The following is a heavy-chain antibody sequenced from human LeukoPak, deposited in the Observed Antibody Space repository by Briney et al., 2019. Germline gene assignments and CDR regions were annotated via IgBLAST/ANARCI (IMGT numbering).Heavy chain of an antibody. CDR3: ASQAGHYGDYYDY. Sequence: PSETLSLTCTVSGGSTSSTSYYWGWIRQSPGKGLEWIGSIYYGGNTYYNPSLRSRVTVSIDTSKNQFSLHLSSVTAADTAVYYCASQAGHYGDYYDYWGQGTLVTVPS. CDR2: IYYGGNT. V-gene: IGHV4-39*01. D-gene: IGHD4/OR15-4a*01. J-gene: IGHJ4*02. CDR1: GGSTSSTSYY.